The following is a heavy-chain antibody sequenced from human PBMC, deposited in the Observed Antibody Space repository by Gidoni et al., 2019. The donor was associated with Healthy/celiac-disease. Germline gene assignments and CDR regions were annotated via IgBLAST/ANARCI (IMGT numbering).Heavy chain of an antibody. CDR3: DARGESGYSYGYEDY. D-gene: IGHD5-18*01. J-gene: IGHJ4*02. V-gene: IGHV1-69*01. CDR1: GGTFSSYA. CDR2: IIPIFGTA. Sequence: QVQLVQSGAEVTKPGSSVKVSCKASGGTFSSYAISWVRQAPGQGLEWMGGIIPIFGTANYAQKFQGRVTITADESTSTAYMELSSLRSEDTAVYYCDARGESGYSYGYEDYWGQGTLVTVSS.